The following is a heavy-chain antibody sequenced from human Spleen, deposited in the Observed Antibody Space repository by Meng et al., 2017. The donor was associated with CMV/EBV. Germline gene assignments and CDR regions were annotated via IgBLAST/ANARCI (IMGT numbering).Heavy chain of an antibody. J-gene: IGHJ5*02. Sequence: VSDGSISNDHYYWNWIRQHPGKGLEWIGYIYHSGTTYYNPSLKSRVRISLDTSQNQFSLKVTSVTAADTAVYYCARSPVLPGYEFGPWGHGTLVTVSS. CDR2: IYHSGTT. D-gene: IGHD2-2*01. CDR3: ARSPVLPGYEFGP. CDR1: DGSISNDHYY. V-gene: IGHV4-31*02.